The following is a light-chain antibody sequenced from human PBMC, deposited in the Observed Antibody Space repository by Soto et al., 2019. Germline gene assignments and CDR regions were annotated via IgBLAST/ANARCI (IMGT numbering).Light chain of an antibody. J-gene: IGLJ3*02. CDR2: EVS. Sequence: QSALTQPASVSGSPGQSITISCTGTSSDVGGYNYVSWYQQHPGKAPKLMIYEVSNRPSGVSNRFSGSKSGNTASLTISGLQAEDEADDYCSSYTSSSTWVFCGGTQLTVL. V-gene: IGLV2-14*01. CDR3: SSYTSSSTWV. CDR1: SSDVGGYNY.